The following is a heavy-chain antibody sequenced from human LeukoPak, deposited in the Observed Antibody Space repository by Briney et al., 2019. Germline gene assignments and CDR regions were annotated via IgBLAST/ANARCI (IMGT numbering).Heavy chain of an antibody. Sequence: SETLSLTCTVSGGSISRHHWSWLRQPPGEGLEWLGYIYYSGSTNYNPSLKSRVTISVDTSKNQFSLKLSSVTAADTAVYYCAREVYEAVAGTAVGRWFDPWGQGTLVTVSS. CDR3: AREVYEAVAGTAVGRWFDP. D-gene: IGHD6-19*01. CDR2: IYYSGST. V-gene: IGHV4-59*11. CDR1: GGSISRHH. J-gene: IGHJ5*02.